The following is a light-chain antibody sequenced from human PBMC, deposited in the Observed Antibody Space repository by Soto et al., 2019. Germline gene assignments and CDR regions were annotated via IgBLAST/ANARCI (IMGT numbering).Light chain of an antibody. CDR2: GAS. V-gene: IGKV3D-15*01. CDR1: QSVSSN. J-gene: IGKJ4*01. Sequence: IGMTQSPATLSVSAGEKATPSCRASQSVSSNLAWYQQKPGQAPRLLIFGASTWATGVPARFSGSGSGTEFSLTISGLQSEDFAVYYCQQYDDWPLTFGGGTRVEIK. CDR3: QQYDDWPLT.